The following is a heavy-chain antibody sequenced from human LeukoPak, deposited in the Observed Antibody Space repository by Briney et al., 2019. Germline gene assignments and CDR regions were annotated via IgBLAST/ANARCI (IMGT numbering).Heavy chain of an antibody. CDR2: IKSKSDGGTT. J-gene: IGHJ4*02. CDR3: STGDFYDDSPPSNY. CDR1: GFTFSNAW. D-gene: IGHD2-21*01. Sequence: PGGSLRLSCAASGFTFSNAWMSWVRQAPGTGLEWVGRIKSKSDGGTTDYAAFVKGRFIISRDDSRNTLYLQMNSLKTEDTAVSYCSTGDFYDDSPPSNYWGQGTLVTVSS. V-gene: IGHV3-15*01.